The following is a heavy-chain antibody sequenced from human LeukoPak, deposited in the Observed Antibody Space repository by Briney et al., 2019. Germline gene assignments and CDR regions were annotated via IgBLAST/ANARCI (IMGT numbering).Heavy chain of an antibody. Sequence: GASVKDSCKASGYTFTSYDINWARQATGQGLEWMGWLNPNSGNTGYAQKFQGRVTITRNTSISTAYMELSSLRSEDTAVYYCARGRREGSSWFLVFDPWGQGTLVTVSS. J-gene: IGHJ5*02. D-gene: IGHD6-13*01. CDR1: GYTFTSYD. CDR2: LNPNSGNT. CDR3: ARGRREGSSWFLVFDP. V-gene: IGHV1-8*01.